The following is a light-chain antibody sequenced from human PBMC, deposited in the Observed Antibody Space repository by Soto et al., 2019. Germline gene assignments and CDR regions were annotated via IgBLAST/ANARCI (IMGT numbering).Light chain of an antibody. CDR3: QKYNNAPRT. J-gene: IGKJ1*01. CDR2: AAF. CDR1: QGISNY. Sequence: IQMTQSPSSLSASVGDTVTITCRASQGISNYLAWYQQKPGQVPNLLIYAAFTLQSGVPSRFSGRGSGPDFTLTISSLRPEDVATYYCQKYNNAPRTFGQGTKVEI. V-gene: IGKV1-27*01.